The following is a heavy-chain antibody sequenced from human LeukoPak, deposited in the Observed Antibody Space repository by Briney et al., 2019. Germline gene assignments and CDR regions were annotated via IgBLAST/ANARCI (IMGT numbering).Heavy chain of an antibody. J-gene: IGHJ4*02. V-gene: IGHV3-74*01. Sequence: GVPLRRSCETAGFTFSSYVMHWVRRTPGKGLVWVSRISHDGFISYADSVKGRFTISRDNSKNTLYVQMNSLRAEDTAVYYCAKGHYYGSGSLDYWGQGTLVTVSS. D-gene: IGHD3-10*01. CDR1: GFTFSSYV. CDR2: ISHDGFI. CDR3: AKGHYYGSGSLDY.